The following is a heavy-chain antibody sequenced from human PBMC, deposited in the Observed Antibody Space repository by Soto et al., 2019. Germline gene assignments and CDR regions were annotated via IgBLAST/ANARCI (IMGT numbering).Heavy chain of an antibody. Sequence: GGSLRLSCAASEFTFSSYSMNWVRQATGKGLEWVSYISSGSSTIYYADSVKGRFTISRDNAQNSLYLQMNSLRAEDTAVYYCAKTYSSGRGAFDVWGQGTMVTVSS. CDR2: ISSGSSTI. CDR1: EFTFSSYS. V-gene: IGHV3-48*01. J-gene: IGHJ3*01. D-gene: IGHD6-19*01. CDR3: AKTYSSGRGAFDV.